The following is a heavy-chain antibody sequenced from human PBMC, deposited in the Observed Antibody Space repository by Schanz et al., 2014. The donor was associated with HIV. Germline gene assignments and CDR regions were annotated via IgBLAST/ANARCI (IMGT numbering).Heavy chain of an antibody. CDR2: ISGSGGST. Sequence: EVQLLESGGGLVQPGGSLRLSCAASGFTFSSYAMSWVRQAPGKGLEWVSAISGSGGSTYYADSVKGRFTISRDDSKNLLSLQMNSLRAEDTAVYYCARGLTSSWFAPLDFWGLGTLVTVSS. V-gene: IGHV3-23*01. J-gene: IGHJ4*02. CDR1: GFTFSSYA. CDR3: ARGLTSSWFAPLDF. D-gene: IGHD6-13*01.